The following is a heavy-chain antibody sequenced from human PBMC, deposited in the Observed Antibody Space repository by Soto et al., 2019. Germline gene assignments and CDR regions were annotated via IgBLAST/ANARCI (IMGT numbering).Heavy chain of an antibody. CDR1: GFSFSNYA. CDR3: AKANGEVFNYYYGMDV. D-gene: IGHD4-17*01. V-gene: IGHV3-23*01. CDR2: ISGGGGGT. Sequence: PGGSLRLSCSVSGFSFSNYAMTWVRQAPGKGLEWVSSISGGGGGTHYADSMKGRFTISRDNSKNTLYLQMNSLRAEDTAVYYCAKANGEVFNYYYGMDVWGQGTTVTVSS. J-gene: IGHJ6*02.